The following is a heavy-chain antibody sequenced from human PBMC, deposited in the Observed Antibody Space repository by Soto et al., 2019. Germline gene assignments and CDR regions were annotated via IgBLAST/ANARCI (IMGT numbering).Heavy chain of an antibody. CDR3: ARGGSYYYDRSGSTPVAY. Sequence: SETLSLTCTVSCGSISNGNYYWSWIRQPPGKSLEWIGHIYYSGSTYYHPSLKSRVSLSLDTSKNQFSLRLSSVTAADTAVFYCARGGSYYYDRSGSTPVAYWGQGTPVTVSS. CDR2: IYYSGST. D-gene: IGHD3-22*01. V-gene: IGHV4-30-4*01. CDR1: CGSISNGNYY. J-gene: IGHJ4*02.